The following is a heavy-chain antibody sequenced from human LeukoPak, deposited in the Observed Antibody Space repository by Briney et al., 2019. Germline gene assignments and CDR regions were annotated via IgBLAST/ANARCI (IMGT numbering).Heavy chain of an antibody. J-gene: IGHJ4*02. CDR3: ARRASGKAFDY. Sequence: ASVKLSCKASGYTFTGYCMHWVRQAPGQGLEWMGWINPNSGGTNYAQKFQGRVTMTRDTSISTAYMELSRLRSDDTAVYYCARRASGKAFDYWGQGTLVTVSS. V-gene: IGHV1-2*02. D-gene: IGHD2-15*01. CDR1: GYTFTGYC. CDR2: INPNSGGT.